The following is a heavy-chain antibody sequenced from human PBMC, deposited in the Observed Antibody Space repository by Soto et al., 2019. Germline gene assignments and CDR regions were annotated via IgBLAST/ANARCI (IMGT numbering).Heavy chain of an antibody. CDR1: GYSFTSYW. D-gene: IGHD6-13*01. J-gene: IGHJ5*02. CDR3: ARGAAAAGPWYNWFDP. Sequence: GESLKISCKGSGYSFTSYWIGWVRQMPGKGLEWMGIIYPGDSDTRYSPSFQGQVTISADKSISTAYLQWSSLKASDTAMYYCARGAAAAGPWYNWFDPWGQGTLVTVSS. CDR2: IYPGDSDT. V-gene: IGHV5-51*01.